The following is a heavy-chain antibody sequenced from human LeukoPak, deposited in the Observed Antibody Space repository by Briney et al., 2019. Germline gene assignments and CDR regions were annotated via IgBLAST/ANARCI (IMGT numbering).Heavy chain of an antibody. CDR2: INHSGST. Sequence: SETLSLTCAVYGGSFSGYYWSWIRQPPGKGLEWLGEINHSGSTNYNPSLKSRVTISVDTSKNQFSLKLSSVTAADTAVYYCARDPHRPNYSSSWYTYYYYYMDVWGKGTTVTVSS. CDR3: ARDPHRPNYSSSWYTYYYYYMDV. V-gene: IGHV4-34*01. J-gene: IGHJ6*03. CDR1: GGSFSGYY. D-gene: IGHD6-13*01.